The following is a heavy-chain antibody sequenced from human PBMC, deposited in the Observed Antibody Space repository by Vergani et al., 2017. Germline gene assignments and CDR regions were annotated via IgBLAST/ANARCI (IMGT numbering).Heavy chain of an antibody. V-gene: IGHV3-23*01. J-gene: IGHJ4*02. CDR3: GRGSDNYN. Sequence: EVQLLQSEGAVVQPGGSLRLSCVSSGFTFSSHAMSWVRQGHGQGLEWVSIIKNTGDSTHYADSVKGRFTISRDNSQNTLYLQMNSLRDEDTAVYYCGRGSDNYNWGQGTLVTVSS. CDR1: GFTFSSHA. D-gene: IGHD5-24*01. CDR2: IKNTGDST.